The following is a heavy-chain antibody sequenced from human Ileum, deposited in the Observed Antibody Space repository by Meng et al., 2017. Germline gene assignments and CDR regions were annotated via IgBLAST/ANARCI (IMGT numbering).Heavy chain of an antibody. Sequence: GGSLRLSCAASGFTFSNFWMHWVRQAPGKGLIWVSRISGDGSSTSYADSVQGRFIISRDNAKNTLYLQINSLRAEDTAVYYCARSQLLPDDAFDLWGQGKRV. V-gene: IGHV3-74*01. CDR2: ISGDGSST. CDR1: GFTFSNFW. J-gene: IGHJ3*01. CDR3: ARSQLLPDDAFDL. D-gene: IGHD3-10*01.